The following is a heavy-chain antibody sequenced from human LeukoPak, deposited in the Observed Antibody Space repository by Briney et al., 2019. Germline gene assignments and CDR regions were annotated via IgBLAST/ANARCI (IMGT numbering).Heavy chain of an antibody. CDR1: GFTFRKDD. CDR3: ARGGIQVSGIDEFDY. D-gene: IGHD6-19*01. Sequence: PGGSLRLSCAASGFTFRKDDFHWVRQAPGKGLEWVAAIGVTGDTYYADSVKGRFTISRENAESSLYLQMNSLRAEDTAVYYCARGGIQVSGIDEFDYWGQGTLVTVSS. V-gene: IGHV3-13*01. J-gene: IGHJ4*02. CDR2: IGVTGDT.